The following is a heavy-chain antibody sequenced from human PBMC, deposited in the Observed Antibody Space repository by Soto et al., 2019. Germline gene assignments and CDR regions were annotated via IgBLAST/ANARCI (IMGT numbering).Heavy chain of an antibody. CDR3: ARSRRRSGYSYGQNWFDP. CDR1: GFSLSNARMG. CDR2: IFSNDEK. J-gene: IGHJ5*02. V-gene: IGHV2-26*01. D-gene: IGHD5-18*01. Sequence: QVTLKESGPVLVKPTETLTLTCTVSGFSLSNARMGVSWIRQPPGKALEWLAHIFSNDEKSYSTSLKSRLTISHDTTQSQVVLPMTNMDPVDTATYYCARSRRRSGYSYGQNWFDPWGQGTLVTVSS.